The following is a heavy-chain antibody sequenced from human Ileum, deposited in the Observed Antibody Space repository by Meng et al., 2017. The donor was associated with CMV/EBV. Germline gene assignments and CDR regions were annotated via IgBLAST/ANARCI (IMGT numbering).Heavy chain of an antibody. Sequence: QVQLQEPGPGLVTPSQTLALTCTVSGGSLGGVYYWNWIRQPAGKGLEWIGRIYTSGSTNYNPSLKSRFTISVDTSKNQFSLNLTSVTAADTAVYYCARDSAWLIDQWGQGTLVTVSS. CDR2: IYTSGST. CDR3: ARDSAWLIDQ. D-gene: IGHD6-19*01. J-gene: IGHJ4*02. CDR1: GGSLGGVYY. V-gene: IGHV4-61*02.